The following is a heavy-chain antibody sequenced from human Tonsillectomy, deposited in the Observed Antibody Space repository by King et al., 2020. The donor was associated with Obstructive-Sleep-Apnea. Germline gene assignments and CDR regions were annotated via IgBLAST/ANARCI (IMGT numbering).Heavy chain of an antibody. D-gene: IGHD2-2*01. CDR1: GFTFSSYS. V-gene: IGHV3-21*01. CDR3: ARFCGTSCYDDYYYGMDV. J-gene: IGHJ6*02. Sequence: VQLVESGGGLVKPGGSLRLSCAASGFTFSSYSMNWVRQAPGKGLEWVSSISSSSSYIYYADSVKGRFTISRDNAKNSLYLQMNSLRAEDTAVYYCARFCGTSCYDDYYYGMDVWGQGTTVTVSS. CDR2: ISSSSSYI.